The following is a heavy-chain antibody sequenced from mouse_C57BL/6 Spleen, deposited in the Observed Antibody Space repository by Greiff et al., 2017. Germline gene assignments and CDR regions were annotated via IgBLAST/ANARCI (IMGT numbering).Heavy chain of an antibody. J-gene: IGHJ4*01. Sequence: EVQLVESGEGLVKPGGSLKLSCAASGFTFSSYAMSWVRQTPEKRLEWVAYISSGGDYIYCADTVKGRFTISRDNARNTLYLQMSSLKSEDTAMYYCTSNSKGDYYAMDYWGQGTSVTVSS. CDR1: GFTFSSYA. V-gene: IGHV5-9-1*02. CDR2: ISSGGDYI. CDR3: TSNSKGDYYAMDY. D-gene: IGHD2-5*01.